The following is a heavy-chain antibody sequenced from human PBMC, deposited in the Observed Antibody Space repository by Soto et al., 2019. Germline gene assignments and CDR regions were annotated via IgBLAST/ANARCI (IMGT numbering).Heavy chain of an antibody. V-gene: IGHV3-30*18. D-gene: IGHD5-18*01. CDR3: ANSEYSRYKNIDV. Sequence: GGSLRLSCAASGFTFRGYGMRWVRQAPGRGLEWVALISYDGSIKYYADSVRGRFTISRDNSKNTLYLQMNSLRAEDTAVYYCANSEYSRYKNIDVWGKGTKVTVSS. CDR2: ISYDGSIK. CDR1: GFTFRGYG. J-gene: IGHJ6*04.